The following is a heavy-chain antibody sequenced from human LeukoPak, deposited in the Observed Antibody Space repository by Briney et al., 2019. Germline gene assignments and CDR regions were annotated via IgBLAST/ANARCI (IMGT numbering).Heavy chain of an antibody. Sequence: GGSLRLSCAASGFTFSSYWMSWVRQAPGKGLEWVANIKQDGSEKYYVDSVKGRFTISRHNSKNTLYLQMNSLRAEDTAVYYCAREVGGSAFDIWGQGTMVTVSS. J-gene: IGHJ3*02. V-gene: IGHV3-7*05. CDR1: GFTFSSYW. D-gene: IGHD3-16*01. CDR2: IKQDGSEK. CDR3: AREVGGSAFDI.